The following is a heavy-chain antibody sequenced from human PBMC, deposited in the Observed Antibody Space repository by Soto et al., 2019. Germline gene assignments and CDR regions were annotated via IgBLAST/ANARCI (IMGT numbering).Heavy chain of an antibody. D-gene: IGHD6-19*01. CDR3: EREIIAVMGAIRWFAP. CDR1: GFTFSSHW. CDR2: IRGDGSST. J-gene: IGHJ5*02. V-gene: IGHV3-74*01. Sequence: EVQLVESGGGLVQPGGSLRLSCVGSGFTFSSHWMHWVRQTPGKGPVWVSRIRGDGSSTAYAESVRGRFAISRDNAKNTLYLQMNNLRAEDSAVYFCEREIIAVMGAIRWFAPWGLGTQVTVSS.